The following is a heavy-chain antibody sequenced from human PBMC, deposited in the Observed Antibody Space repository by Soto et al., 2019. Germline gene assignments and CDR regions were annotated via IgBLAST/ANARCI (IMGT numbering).Heavy chain of an antibody. CDR2: ISEYNGER. CDR3: XXXXXXXXXXDH. CDR1: GYTFGSYG. Sequence: QVQLVQSGAEVKKPGASVKVSCKACGYTFGSYGINWVRQAQGQGLEWMGGISEYNGERNVAQRFQARVTMTTDTXXXXXXXXXXXXXXXXXXXXXXXXXXXXXXXXDHWGQGTLVTVSS. V-gene: IGHV1-18*01. J-gene: IGHJ4*02.